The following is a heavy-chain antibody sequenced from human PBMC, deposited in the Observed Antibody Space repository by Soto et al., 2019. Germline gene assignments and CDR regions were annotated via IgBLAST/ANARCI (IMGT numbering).Heavy chain of an antibody. CDR2: ISSSSSYI. V-gene: IGHV3-21*01. CDR1: GFTFSSYS. CDR3: ASSNCWSGRGDDY. J-gene: IGHJ4*02. Sequence: EVQLVESGGGLVKPGGSLRLSCAASGFTFSSYSMNWVRQAPGKGLEWVSSISSSSSYIYYADSVKGRFTISRDNAKNSLYLQMNSLRAEDTAVYYCASSNCWSGRGDDYWGQGTLVTVSS. D-gene: IGHD3-3*01.